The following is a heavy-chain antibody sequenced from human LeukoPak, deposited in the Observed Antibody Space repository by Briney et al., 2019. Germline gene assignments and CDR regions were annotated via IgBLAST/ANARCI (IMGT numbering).Heavy chain of an antibody. CDR2: ISSSSSTI. D-gene: IGHD2-21*01. CDR1: GFTFSSYS. Sequence: GGSLRLSCAASGFTFSSYSMNWVRQAPGKGLEWVSYISSSSSTIYYADSVKGRFTISRDNAKNSLYLQMNSLRAEDTAVYYRAKDFVVVTGPNDYWGQGTLVTVSS. V-gene: IGHV3-48*01. J-gene: IGHJ4*02. CDR3: AKDFVVVTGPNDY.